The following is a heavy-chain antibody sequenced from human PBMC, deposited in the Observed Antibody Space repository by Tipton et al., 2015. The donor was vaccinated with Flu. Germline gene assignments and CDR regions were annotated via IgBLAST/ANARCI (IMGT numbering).Heavy chain of an antibody. CDR3: ARVSGGGYYFDY. J-gene: IGHJ4*02. CDR2: ISSSGSII. Sequence: SLRLSCAASGFTSSDYYMSWVRQAPGKGLEWVSHISSSGSIINYADSVKGRFTISRDNSKNTLYLQMNSLRAEDTAVYYCARVSGGGYYFDYWGQGTLVTVSS. D-gene: IGHD2-15*01. V-gene: IGHV3-11*01. CDR1: GFTSSDYY.